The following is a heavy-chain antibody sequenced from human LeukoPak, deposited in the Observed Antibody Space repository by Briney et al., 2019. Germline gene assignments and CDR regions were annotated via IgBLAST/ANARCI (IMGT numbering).Heavy chain of an antibody. D-gene: IGHD3-9*01. Sequence: ASVKVSCKASGYTFTSYAMHWVRQAPGQRLEWMGWINAGNGNTKYSQKFQGRVTITRDTSASTAYMELSSLRSEDTAVYYCARDGRLRYFDWFPFDYWGQGTLVTVSS. CDR3: ARDGRLRYFDWFPFDY. CDR1: GYTFTSYA. CDR2: INAGNGNT. V-gene: IGHV1-3*01. J-gene: IGHJ4*02.